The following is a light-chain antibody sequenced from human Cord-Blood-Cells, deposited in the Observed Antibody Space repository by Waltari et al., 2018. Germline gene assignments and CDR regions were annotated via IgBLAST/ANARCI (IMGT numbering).Light chain of an antibody. CDR3: CSYAGSSTFEV. V-gene: IGLV2-23*03. Sequence: QSALTQPASVSGSPGQSITISCTGTSSAVGSYNLVSWYQQHPGKAPKPMIYEGSKRPSGVSTRFSGSKSGNTASRTISGLHAEDEADYYCCSYAGSSTFEVFGGGTKLTVL. CDR2: EGS. CDR1: SSAVGSYNL. J-gene: IGLJ2*01.